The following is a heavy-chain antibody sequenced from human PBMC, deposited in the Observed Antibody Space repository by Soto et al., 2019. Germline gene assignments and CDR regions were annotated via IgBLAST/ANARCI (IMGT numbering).Heavy chain of an antibody. V-gene: IGHV1-18*01. Sequence: QIQLVQSGAEVKKPGASVKVSCKASGYTFTSYGISWVRQAPGQGREWMGWISAYNGNTNYAQKLQGRVTMTTDTSTSTAYMELRSLRSDDTAVYYCARDLGRYYHSSGYYEGVYDYWGQGTLVTVSS. CDR2: ISAYNGNT. CDR1: GYTFTSYG. CDR3: ARDLGRYYHSSGYYEGVYDY. J-gene: IGHJ4*02. D-gene: IGHD3-22*01.